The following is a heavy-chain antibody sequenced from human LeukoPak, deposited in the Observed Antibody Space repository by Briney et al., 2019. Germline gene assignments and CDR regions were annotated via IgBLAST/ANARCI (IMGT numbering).Heavy chain of an antibody. CDR2: IKTDGSLI. CDR1: GFTFSSYG. J-gene: IGHJ4*02. Sequence: GGSLRLSCAASGFTFSSYGMTWVRQAPGKGLEWVANIKTDGSLIYYVDSVKGRFTISRDNAKNSLFLEMTSLRVEDTAVYYCARDLNWETYWGQGTLVSVSS. D-gene: IGHD7-27*01. V-gene: IGHV3-7*01. CDR3: ARDLNWETY.